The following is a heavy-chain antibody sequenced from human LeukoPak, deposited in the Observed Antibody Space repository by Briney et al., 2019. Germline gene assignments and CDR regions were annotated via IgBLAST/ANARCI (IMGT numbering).Heavy chain of an antibody. CDR3: ATSWGPDTSAFRWGRDGMDV. V-gene: IGHV3-23*01. Sequence: PGGSPRLSCAVSGLTFNNYAMSWVRQAPGKGLEWVSAISKSGDHTYYAASAKGRFTIYRDNSKNTQYLQMNSLRAEDTAVYYCATSWGPDTSAFRWGRDGMDVWGQGTTVIVS. CDR1: GLTFNNYA. J-gene: IGHJ6*02. D-gene: IGHD3-16*01. CDR2: ISKSGDHT.